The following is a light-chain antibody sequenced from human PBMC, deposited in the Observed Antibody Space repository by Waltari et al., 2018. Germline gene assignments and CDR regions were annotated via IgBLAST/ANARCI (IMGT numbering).Light chain of an antibody. V-gene: IGLV2-11*01. CDR3: CSYAGSYSFV. CDR1: SSYVGGYNY. Sequence: QSALTQPRSVSGSPGQSVTISCTRTSSYVGGYNYVPWYQQHPGKVPKLMIYDVSKRPSGVPDRFSGSKSGNTASLTISGLQAEDEADYYCCSYAGSYSFVFGTGTKVTVL. J-gene: IGLJ1*01. CDR2: DVS.